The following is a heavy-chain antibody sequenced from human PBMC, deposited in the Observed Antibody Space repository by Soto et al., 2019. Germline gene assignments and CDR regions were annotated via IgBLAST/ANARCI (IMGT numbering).Heavy chain of an antibody. J-gene: IGHJ6*02. V-gene: IGHV3-53*01. CDR3: AGRVGATNYGMDV. CDR1: EFTVSSNY. Sequence: ETLSLSCAASEFTVSSNYMNWLRQAPGKGLECVSTIYSGGSTYYADSVKGRFTISRDNSNNTLYLQMNNLRAEDTAVYYCAGRVGATNYGMDVWGQGTTVTVSS. CDR2: IYSGGST. D-gene: IGHD1-26*01.